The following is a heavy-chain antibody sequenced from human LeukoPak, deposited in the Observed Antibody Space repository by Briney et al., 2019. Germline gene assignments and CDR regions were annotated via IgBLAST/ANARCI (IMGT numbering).Heavy chain of an antibody. J-gene: IGHJ5*02. D-gene: IGHD3-9*01. CDR1: GFTFSSYS. CDR2: INHSGST. Sequence: GSLRLSCAASGFTFSSYSMNWIRQPPGKGLEWIGEINHSGSTNYNPSLKSRVTISVDTSKNQFSLKLSSVTAADTAVYYCARRGYYKNWFDPWGQGTLVTVSS. CDR3: ARRGYYKNWFDP. V-gene: IGHV4-34*01.